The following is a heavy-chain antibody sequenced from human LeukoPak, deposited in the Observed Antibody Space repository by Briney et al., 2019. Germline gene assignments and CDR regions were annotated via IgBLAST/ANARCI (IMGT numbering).Heavy chain of an antibody. CDR3: AGSSGWSGVLDY. J-gene: IGHJ4*02. CDR1: GGSITTYF. V-gene: IGHV4-59*01. CDR2: ISYSGST. D-gene: IGHD6-19*01. Sequence: SETLSLTCTVSGGSITTYFWSWLRQPPGKGLEWIGYISYSGSTNNNPSLKSRVTTSLDTSKNQFSLKLTSVTAADSAVYYCAGSSGWSGVLDYWGQGALVTVSS.